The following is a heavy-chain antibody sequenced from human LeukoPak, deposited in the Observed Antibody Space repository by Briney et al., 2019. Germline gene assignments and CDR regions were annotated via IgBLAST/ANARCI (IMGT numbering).Heavy chain of an antibody. CDR2: IYYSGST. Sequence: PSETLSLTCTVSGGSISSSSYYWGWIRQPPGKGLEWIGSIYYSGSTYYNPSLKSRVTISVDTSKNQFSLKLSSVTAADTAVYYCARHFYCSSTSCRKDDPHYNWFDPWGQGTLVTVSS. CDR1: GGSISSSSYY. V-gene: IGHV4-39*01. J-gene: IGHJ5*02. CDR3: ARHFYCSSTSCRKDDPHYNWFDP. D-gene: IGHD2-2*01.